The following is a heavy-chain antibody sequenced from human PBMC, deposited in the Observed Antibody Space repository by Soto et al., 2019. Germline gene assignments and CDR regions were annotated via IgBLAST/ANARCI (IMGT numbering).Heavy chain of an antibody. Sequence: GGSLRLSCAASGFTFSSYGMHWVRQAPGKGLEWVAVISYDGSNKYYADSVKGRFTISRDNSKNTLYLQMNSLRAEDTAVYYCAKEHTPPDSGYDSFDYWGQGTLVTVSS. CDR1: GFTFSSYG. CDR3: AKEHTPPDSGYDSFDY. CDR2: ISYDGSNK. D-gene: IGHD5-12*01. J-gene: IGHJ4*02. V-gene: IGHV3-30*18.